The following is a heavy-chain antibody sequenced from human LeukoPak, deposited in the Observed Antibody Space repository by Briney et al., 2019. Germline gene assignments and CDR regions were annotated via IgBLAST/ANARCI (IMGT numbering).Heavy chain of an antibody. V-gene: IGHV1-2*02. CDR3: ARAAVAGPNWFDP. D-gene: IGHD6-19*01. CDR2: INPNSGGT. CDR1: GYTFTGYY. Sequence: ASVKVSCKASGYTFTGYYMHWVRQAPGQGLEWMGWINPNSGGTNYAQKFQGRVTMTRDTSISTAYMELSRLRSDDTAVYYCARAAVAGPNWFDPWGQGTLVTVSS. J-gene: IGHJ5*02.